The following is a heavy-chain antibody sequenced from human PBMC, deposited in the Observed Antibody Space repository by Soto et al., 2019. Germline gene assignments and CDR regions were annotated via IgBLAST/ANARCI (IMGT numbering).Heavy chain of an antibody. D-gene: IGHD3-3*01. CDR1: GFTFSNHA. Sequence: EVQLLESGGGLVQPGGSLRLSCAVSGFTFSNHAMTWVRQTPGKGLEWVAGISGSGDSTHYTDSVKGRFTISRDNSKNTMYLQMNSLRAEDTAIYYCAIDLDFREITIFGEVLILRGFDYWGQGTLVTVSS. CDR2: ISGSGDST. J-gene: IGHJ4*02. CDR3: AIDLDFREITIFGEVLILRGFDY. V-gene: IGHV3-23*01.